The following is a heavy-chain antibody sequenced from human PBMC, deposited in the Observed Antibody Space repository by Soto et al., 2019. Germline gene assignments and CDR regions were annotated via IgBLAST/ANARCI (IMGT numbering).Heavy chain of an antibody. CDR1: GFTFSSYS. CDR2: ISSSSSYI. J-gene: IGHJ3*02. V-gene: IGHV3-21*04. CDR3: AKGGSSSPKDAFDI. D-gene: IGHD6-13*01. Sequence: GGSLRLSCAASGFTFSSYSMNWVRQAPGKGLEWVSSISSSSSYIYYADSVKGRFTISRDNAKNSLYLQMNSLRAEDTALYYCAKGGSSSPKDAFDIWGQGTMVTVSS.